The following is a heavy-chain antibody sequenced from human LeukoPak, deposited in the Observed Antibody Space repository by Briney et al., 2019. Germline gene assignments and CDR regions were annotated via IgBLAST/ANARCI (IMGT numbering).Heavy chain of an antibody. CDR3: ARGGGLDV. CDR1: GFTFSSYW. CDR2: INHNGNVN. J-gene: IGHJ6*02. D-gene: IGHD3-16*01. V-gene: IGHV3-7*03. Sequence: GGSLRLSCAASGFTFSSYWMNWARQAPGKGLEWVASINHNGNVNYYVDSVKGRFTISRDNAKNSLYLQMSNLRAEDTAVYFCARGGGLDVSGQGATVTVSS.